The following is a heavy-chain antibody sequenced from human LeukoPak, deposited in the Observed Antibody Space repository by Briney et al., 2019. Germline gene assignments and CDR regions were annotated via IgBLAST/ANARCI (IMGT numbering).Heavy chain of an antibody. V-gene: IGHV3-23*01. CDR1: GFAFSTYA. Sequence: GGSLRLSCAASGFAFSTYAMSWVRQAPGKGLEWVSALSGSGASTYYADSVKGRFTISRDNSKNTLYLQMNSLRAEDTAIYYCAKDQSYGFDHWGQGTLVTVSS. CDR2: LSGSGAST. D-gene: IGHD5-18*01. J-gene: IGHJ4*02. CDR3: AKDQSYGFDH.